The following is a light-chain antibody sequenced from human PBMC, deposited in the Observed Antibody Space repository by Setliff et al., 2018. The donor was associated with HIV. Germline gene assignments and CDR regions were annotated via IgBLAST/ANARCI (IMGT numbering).Light chain of an antibody. V-gene: IGLV2-11*01. CDR1: SSDFGGYNY. CDR3: CSYAGSYKV. J-gene: IGLJ1*01. CDR2: DVS. Sequence: SALTQPRSVSGSPGQSVTISCTGTSSDFGGYNYVSWYQQHPGKAPKLMIYDVSKRPSGVPDRFSGSKSGYTASLTISGLQAEDEADYYCCSYAGSYKVFGTGTKV.